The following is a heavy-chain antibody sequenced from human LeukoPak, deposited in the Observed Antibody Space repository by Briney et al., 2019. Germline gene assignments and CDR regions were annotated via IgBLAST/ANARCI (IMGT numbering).Heavy chain of an antibody. V-gene: IGHV3-23*01. J-gene: IGHJ4*02. CDR2: ISGSGGST. Sequence: GGSLRLSCAASGFTFSSYSINWVRQAPGKGLEWVSAISGSGGSTYYADSVKGRFTISRDNSKNTLYLQMNSLRAEDTAVYYCAKPTLSGSYYSIDYWGQGTLVTVSS. CDR3: AKPTLSGSYYSIDY. CDR1: GFTFSSYS. D-gene: IGHD1-26*01.